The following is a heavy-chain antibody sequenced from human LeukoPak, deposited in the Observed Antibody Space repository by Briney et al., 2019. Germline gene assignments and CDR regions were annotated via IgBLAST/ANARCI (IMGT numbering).Heavy chain of an antibody. CDR2: MNPNSGNT. V-gene: IGHV1-8*01. CDR3: ARAYHYGYSSGWYAVDY. D-gene: IGHD6-19*01. CDR1: GCTFTSYD. J-gene: IGHJ4*02. Sequence: ASVKVSCKASGCTFTSYDINWVRQATGQGLEWMGWMNPNSGNTGYAQKFQGRVTMTRDTSISTAYMELSSLRSEDTAVYYCARAYHYGYSSGWYAVDYWGQGTLVTVSS.